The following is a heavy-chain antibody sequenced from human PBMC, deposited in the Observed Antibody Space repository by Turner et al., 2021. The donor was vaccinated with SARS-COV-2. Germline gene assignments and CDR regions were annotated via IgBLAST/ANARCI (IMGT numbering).Heavy chain of an antibody. J-gene: IGHJ5*02. CDR2: SDPEDSET. CDR1: GYTLTELP. D-gene: IGHD5-12*01. V-gene: IGHV1-24*01. CDR3: ATGYWLRVNWFDP. Sequence: RAQSGAEEETPGASVKVPCKISGYTLTELPMYWVRQAPGKGGEGMGGSDPEDSETIYAQNVQGRVTMTEDTSTDTAYMELSSLGSEDTALYLCATGYWLRVNWFDPWGQGTLVTVSS.